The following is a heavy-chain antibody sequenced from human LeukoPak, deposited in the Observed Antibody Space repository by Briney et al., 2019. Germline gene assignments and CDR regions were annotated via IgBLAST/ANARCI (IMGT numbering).Heavy chain of an antibody. D-gene: IGHD6-19*01. Sequence: PSETLSLTCAAYGGSFSGYYWRWIRQPPGKGLEWIGEINHSGSTNYNPSLKSRVTISVDTSKNQFSLKLSSVTAADTAVYYCARTPWLVPNYFDYWGQGTLVTVSS. J-gene: IGHJ4*02. CDR1: GGSFSGYY. CDR3: ARTPWLVPNYFDY. V-gene: IGHV4-34*01. CDR2: INHSGST.